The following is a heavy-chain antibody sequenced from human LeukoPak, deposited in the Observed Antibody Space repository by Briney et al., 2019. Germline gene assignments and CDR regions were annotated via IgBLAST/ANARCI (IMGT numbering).Heavy chain of an antibody. J-gene: IGHJ4*02. CDR1: GYIFTNYG. V-gene: IGHV1-18*04. CDR3: ARGSYCGGDCYPDY. D-gene: IGHD2-21*02. CDR2: ISAYNGNT. Sequence: ASVKVSCKASGYIFTNYGINWVRQAPGQGLEWMGWISAYNGNTNYAQKFQGRVTLTTETSTRTAYMELRSLRSDDTAAYYCARGSYCGGDCYPDYWGQGTLVTVSS.